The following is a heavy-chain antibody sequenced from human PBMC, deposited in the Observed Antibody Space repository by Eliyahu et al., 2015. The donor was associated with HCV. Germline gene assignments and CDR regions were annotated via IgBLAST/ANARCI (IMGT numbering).Heavy chain of an antibody. CDR3: ARVPNWLSTHSQNYYYYYAMDV. Sequence: GLEWIAYVFYSGTYTFNPSLRSRVTMSLDTSKNHLSLRLSSVTAADTAVYYCARVPNWLSTHSQNYYYYYAMDVWGQGTTVTVSS. V-gene: IGHV4-59*08. CDR2: VFYSGTY. J-gene: IGHJ6*02. D-gene: IGHD2/OR15-2a*01.